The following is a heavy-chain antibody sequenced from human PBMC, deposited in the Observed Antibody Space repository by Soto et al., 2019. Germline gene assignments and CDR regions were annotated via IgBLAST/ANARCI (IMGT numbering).Heavy chain of an antibody. V-gene: IGHV1-8*01. Sequence: ASVKVSCKASGYTFTSYDINWVRQATGQGLEWMGWMNPNSGNTGYAQKFQGRVTMTTNTSISTAYMELSSLRSEDTAVYYCASLTSSGGLPGYWGQGTLVTVSS. J-gene: IGHJ4*02. CDR1: GYTFTSYD. D-gene: IGHD6-19*01. CDR3: ASLTSSGGLPGY. CDR2: MNPNSGNT.